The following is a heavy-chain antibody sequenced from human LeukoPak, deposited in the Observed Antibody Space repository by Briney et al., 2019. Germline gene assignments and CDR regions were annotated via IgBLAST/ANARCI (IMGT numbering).Heavy chain of an antibody. Sequence: GGSLRLSCAASGFTFKDAWMAWVRQAPGKGLEWIGRIRNEVDGATTSYATSVKGRFNISRDDSGNTLYLQMQSLKSEDTALYYCATDRLFHNYWGQGTLVTVSS. CDR1: GFTFKDAW. J-gene: IGHJ4*02. CDR2: IRNEVDGATT. CDR3: ATDRLFHNY. D-gene: IGHD2-21*01. V-gene: IGHV3-15*01.